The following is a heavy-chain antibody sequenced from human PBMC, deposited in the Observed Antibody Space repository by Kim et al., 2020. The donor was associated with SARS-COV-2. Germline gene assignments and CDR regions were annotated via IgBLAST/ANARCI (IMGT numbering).Heavy chain of an antibody. J-gene: IGHJ4*02. CDR2: IYRGGSA. CDR3: AIAGPGPYFFEY. D-gene: IGHD2-8*02. Sequence: GGSLRLSCAASGFTVNSNHMTWVRLAPGKGLEWVSFIYRGGSAYYADSVRERFTISRDNSKNTVFLQMNSLRVEDTAVYYCAIAGPGPYFFEYWGQGTLV. CDR1: GFTVNSNH. V-gene: IGHV3-66*01.